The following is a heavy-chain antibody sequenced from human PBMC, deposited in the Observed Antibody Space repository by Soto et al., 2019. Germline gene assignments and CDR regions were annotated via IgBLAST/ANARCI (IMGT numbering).Heavy chain of an antibody. J-gene: IGHJ3*02. V-gene: IGHV3-21*01. Sequence: XGFLRLSFAASGFTFSSYSMNGVGQAPGKGLEWVSSISSSSSYIYYADSVKGRFTISRDNAKNSLYLQMNSLRAEDTAVYYCARSIVVVTTDAFDIWGQGTMVTVSS. CDR1: GFTFSSYS. CDR3: ARSIVVVTTDAFDI. CDR2: ISSSSSYI. D-gene: IGHD3-22*01.